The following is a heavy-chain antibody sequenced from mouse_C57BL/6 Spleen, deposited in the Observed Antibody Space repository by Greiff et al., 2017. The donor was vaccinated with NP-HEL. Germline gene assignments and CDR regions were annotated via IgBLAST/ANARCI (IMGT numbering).Heavy chain of an antibody. CDR1: GYTFTDYE. D-gene: IGHD1-1*01. V-gene: IGHV1-15*01. CDR2: IDPETGGT. Sequence: QVQLQQSGAELVRPGASVTLSCKASGYTFTDYEMHWVKQTPVLGLEWIGAIDPETGGTAYNQKFKGKAILTADKSSSTAYMELRSLTSEDSAVYYCTRSLYGSSTTPDWYFDVWGTGTTVTVSS. J-gene: IGHJ1*03. CDR3: TRSLYGSSTTPDWYFDV.